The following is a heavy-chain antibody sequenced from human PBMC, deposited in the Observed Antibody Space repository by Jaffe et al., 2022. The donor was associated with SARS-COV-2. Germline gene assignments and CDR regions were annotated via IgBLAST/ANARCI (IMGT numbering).Heavy chain of an antibody. CDR1: GFTFSSYS. CDR3: AREGGCSSTSCFDY. J-gene: IGHJ4*02. D-gene: IGHD2-2*01. CDR2: ISSSSSYI. V-gene: IGHV3-21*01. Sequence: EVQLVESGGGLVKPGGSLRLSCAASGFTFSSYSMNWVRQAPGKGLEWVSSISSSSSYIYYADSVKGRFTISRDNAKNSLYLQMNSLRAEDTAVYYCAREGGCSSTSCFDYWGQGTLVTVSS.